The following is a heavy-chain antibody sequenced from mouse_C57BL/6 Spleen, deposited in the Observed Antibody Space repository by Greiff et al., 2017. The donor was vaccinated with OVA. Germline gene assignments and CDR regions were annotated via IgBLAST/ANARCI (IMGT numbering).Heavy chain of an antibody. CDR2: ISSGSSTI. CDR3: AREGNNYVYYFDY. J-gene: IGHJ2*01. Sequence: EVKLEESGGGLVKPGGSLKLSCAASGFTFSDYGMHWVRQAPEKGLEWVAYISSGSSTIYYADTVKGRFTISRDNAKNTLFLQMTSLRSEDTAMYYCAREGNNYVYYFDYWGQGTTLTVSS. V-gene: IGHV5-17*01. CDR1: GFTFSDYG. D-gene: IGHD5-2*01.